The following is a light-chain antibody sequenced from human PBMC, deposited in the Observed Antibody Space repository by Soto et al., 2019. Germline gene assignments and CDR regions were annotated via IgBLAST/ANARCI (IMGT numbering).Light chain of an antibody. CDR2: LGS. V-gene: IGKV2-28*01. CDR3: MQALQTPWT. J-gene: IGKJ1*01. Sequence: DIVMTQSPLSLPVTPGEPASISCRSSQSLLHSNGYNYLDWYLQEPGQSPQLLIYLGSNRASGVPDRFSGSGSGTYFTLKISRVEAEDVGVYYCMQALQTPWTFGQGTKVEIK. CDR1: QSLLHSNGYNY.